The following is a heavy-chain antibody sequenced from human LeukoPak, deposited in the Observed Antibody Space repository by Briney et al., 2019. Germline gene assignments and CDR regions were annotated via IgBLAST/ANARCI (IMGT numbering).Heavy chain of an antibody. V-gene: IGHV3-23*01. CDR3: AKAYSSSCWFDP. CDR1: GFTFSSYA. CDR2: VSGSGGTT. J-gene: IGHJ5*02. D-gene: IGHD6-13*01. Sequence: PGGSLRLSCAASGFTFSSYAMSWVRQAPGKGLEWVSAVSGSGGTTYYADSVKGRFTISRDNSKNTLYLQMNSLRPEDTALYYCAKAYSSSCWFDPWGQGTLVTVSS.